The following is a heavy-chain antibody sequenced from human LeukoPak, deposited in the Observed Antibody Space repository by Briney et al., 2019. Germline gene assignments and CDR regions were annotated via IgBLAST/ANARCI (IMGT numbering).Heavy chain of an antibody. CDR1: GGSMSNYY. CDR2: IYTNGRT. V-gene: IGHV4-4*07. Sequence: SETLSLTCAVSGGSMSNYYWTWFRQPAGKGQEWIGRIYTNGRTRYNPSLKSRVTMSVDTSKNQVSMNLRSVTAADTAVYYCARDEESWGQGALVTVSS. CDR3: ARDEES. D-gene: IGHD3-10*01. J-gene: IGHJ5*02.